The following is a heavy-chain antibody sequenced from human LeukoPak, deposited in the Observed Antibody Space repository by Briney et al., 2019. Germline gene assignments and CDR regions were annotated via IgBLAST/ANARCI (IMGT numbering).Heavy chain of an antibody. CDR1: GGTFSSYA. V-gene: IGHV1-69*05. Sequence: SVKVSCKASGGTFSSYAISWVRQAPGQGLEWMGGIIPIFGTANYAQKFQGRVTITTDESTSTAYMELSSLRSEDTAVYYCAIDWDYYDSSGSHYFDYWGQGTLVTVSS. J-gene: IGHJ4*02. CDR3: AIDWDYYDSSGSHYFDY. D-gene: IGHD3-22*01. CDR2: IIPIFGTA.